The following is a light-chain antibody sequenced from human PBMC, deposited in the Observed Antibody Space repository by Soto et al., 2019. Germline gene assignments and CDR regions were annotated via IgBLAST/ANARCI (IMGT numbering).Light chain of an antibody. J-gene: IGKJ5*01. Sequence: IERTRAPGTLSLALGGRATLTCRASPSVSSSFLAWYQQKVGQAPRLLIYGASSRATGIPDRFSGSGSGTDLTLTISRLEPEAFAVYYCQQSGRAPRTLGQGTRLEI. CDR1: PSVSSSF. V-gene: IGKV3-20*01. CDR2: GAS. CDR3: QQSGRAPRT.